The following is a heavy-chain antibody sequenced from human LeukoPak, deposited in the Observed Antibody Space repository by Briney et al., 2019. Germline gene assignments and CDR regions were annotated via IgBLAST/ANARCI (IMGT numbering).Heavy chain of an antibody. CDR1: GFTFSSYA. CDR2: ISGSGGST. V-gene: IGHV3-23*01. Sequence: GGSLRLSCAASGFTFSSYAMSWVRQAPGKGLEWVSAISGSGGSTYYADSVKGRFTISRDNAKNTLFLQMNDLRDEDTAVYYCARDYDWALDFWGQGTRVTVSS. J-gene: IGHJ4*02. D-gene: IGHD3-9*01. CDR3: ARDYDWALDF.